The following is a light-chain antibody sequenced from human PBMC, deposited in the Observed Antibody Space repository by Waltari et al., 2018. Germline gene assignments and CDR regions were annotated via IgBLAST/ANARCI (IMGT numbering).Light chain of an antibody. V-gene: IGKV1-12*01. Sequence: DIQMTQSPSSLSASVGDRVTITCRASQGISSWLAWYQQNPGKAPKLLIYKASSLQSGVPSRFSDSGSGTDFTLTISSLQPEDFATCYCQQYSSAPFTFGPGTKLDIK. CDR1: QGISSW. CDR2: KAS. J-gene: IGKJ3*01. CDR3: QQYSSAPFT.